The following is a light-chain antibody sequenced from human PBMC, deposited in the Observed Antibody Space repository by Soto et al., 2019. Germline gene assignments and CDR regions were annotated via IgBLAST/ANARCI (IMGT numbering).Light chain of an antibody. CDR1: QSVSSSY. Sequence: EIVLTQSPGTLSLSPGERATLSCRASQSVSSSYLAWYQQKPGQAPRVLIYGASSGATGIPDRFSGSGSGTDFTLTISRLEPEDFAVYYCQQYGSSPYTFGQGTKLEIK. CDR2: GAS. CDR3: QQYGSSPYT. V-gene: IGKV3-20*01. J-gene: IGKJ2*01.